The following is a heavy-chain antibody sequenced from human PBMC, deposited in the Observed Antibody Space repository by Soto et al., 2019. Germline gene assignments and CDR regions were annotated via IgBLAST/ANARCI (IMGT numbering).Heavy chain of an antibody. CDR2: IYYSGST. V-gene: IGHV4-30-4*01. J-gene: IGHJ5*02. D-gene: IGHD2-2*02. CDR1: GGSISSGDYY. Sequence: NPSETLSLTCTVSGGSISSGDYYWSWIRQPPGKGLEWIGYIYYSGSTYYNPSLKSRVTISVDTSKNQFSLKLSSVTAADTAVYYCARAHCSSTSCYTTRTLNWFDPWGQGTLVTVSS. CDR3: ARAHCSSTSCYTTRTLNWFDP.